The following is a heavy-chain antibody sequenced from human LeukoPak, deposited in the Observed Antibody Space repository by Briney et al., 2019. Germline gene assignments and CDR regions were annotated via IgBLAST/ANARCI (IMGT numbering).Heavy chain of an antibody. Sequence: ASVKVSCKASGYSFTDYYMHWVRQAPGQGLEWMGWSNPNTGATKYAQKFQGRVTLTRDTSISTAYMELSSLRSDDTAVYCCARAKGYYDSSGYRNDGTFDYWGQGTLVTVSP. J-gene: IGHJ4*02. D-gene: IGHD3-22*01. CDR3: ARAKGYYDSSGYRNDGTFDY. V-gene: IGHV1-2*02. CDR2: SNPNTGAT. CDR1: GYSFTDYY.